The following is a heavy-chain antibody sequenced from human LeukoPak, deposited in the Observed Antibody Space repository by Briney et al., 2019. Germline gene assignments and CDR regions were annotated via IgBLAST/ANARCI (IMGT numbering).Heavy chain of an antibody. Sequence: ASVKVSCKASGYTFTGYYMHWVRQAPGQGLEWMGWINPNSGGTNYAQKFQGRVTMTRDMSISTAYMELSRLRSEDTAVYYCARHRRSSSDGERSDYWGQGTLVTVSS. V-gene: IGHV1-2*02. CDR1: GYTFTGYY. D-gene: IGHD6-6*01. CDR2: INPNSGGT. CDR3: ARHRRSSSDGERSDY. J-gene: IGHJ4*02.